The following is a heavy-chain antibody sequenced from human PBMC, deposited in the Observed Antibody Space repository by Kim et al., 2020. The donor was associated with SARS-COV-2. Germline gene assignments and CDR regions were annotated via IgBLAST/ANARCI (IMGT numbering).Heavy chain of an antibody. Sequence: QGRVTVTRDTSTSTVYMGLSSLRSEDTAVYYCARDKPLGCRLGGGGYYFDYWGQGTLVTVSS. J-gene: IGHJ4*02. CDR3: ARDKPLGCRLGGGGYYFDY. V-gene: IGHV1-46*01. D-gene: IGHD3-16*01.